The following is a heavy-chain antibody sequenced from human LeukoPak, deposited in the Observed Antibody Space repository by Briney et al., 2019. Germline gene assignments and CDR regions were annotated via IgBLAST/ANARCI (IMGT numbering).Heavy chain of an antibody. D-gene: IGHD1-7*01. J-gene: IGHJ6*02. CDR1: GYTFTGYY. CDR2: INPNSGGT. Sequence: GASVKVSCKASGYTFTGYYMHWVRPAPGQGLEWMGWINPNSGGTNYAQKFQGRVTMTRDTSISTAYMELSRLRSDDTAVYYCARVRLELPVYYYYYGMDVWGQGTTVTVSS. V-gene: IGHV1-2*02. CDR3: ARVRLELPVYYYYYGMDV.